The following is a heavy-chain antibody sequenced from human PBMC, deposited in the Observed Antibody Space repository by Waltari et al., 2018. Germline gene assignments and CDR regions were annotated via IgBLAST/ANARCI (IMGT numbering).Heavy chain of an antibody. Sequence: QVQLVQSGAEVKKPGSSVKVSCKASGGTFSSYAISWVRQAPGQGLEWMGGIIPIFGTANYAQKFQGRVTITADESTSTAYMELSSLRSEDTAVYYCARLGSRGDYDILTGPLDYWGQGTLVTVSS. V-gene: IGHV1-69*12. J-gene: IGHJ4*02. CDR2: IIPIFGTA. CDR3: ARLGSRGDYDILTGPLDY. CDR1: GGTFSSYA. D-gene: IGHD3-9*01.